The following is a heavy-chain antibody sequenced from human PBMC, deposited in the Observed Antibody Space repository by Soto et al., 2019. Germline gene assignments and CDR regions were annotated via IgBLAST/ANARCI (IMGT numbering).Heavy chain of an antibody. CDR2: ISSSSSTI. CDR1: GFTFSSYS. Sequence: PGGSLRLSCAASGFTFSSYSMNWVRQAPGKGLEWVSYISSSSSTIYYADSVKGRFTISRDNAKNSLYLQMNSLRAEDTAVYYCARDPPYQLLLQGYYYYYMDVWGKGTTLTVSS. V-gene: IGHV3-48*01. J-gene: IGHJ6*03. CDR3: ARDPPYQLLLQGYYYYYMDV. D-gene: IGHD2-2*01.